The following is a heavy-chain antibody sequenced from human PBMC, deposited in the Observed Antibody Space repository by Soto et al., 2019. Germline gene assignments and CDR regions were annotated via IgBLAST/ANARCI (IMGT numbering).Heavy chain of an antibody. D-gene: IGHD6-13*01. CDR3: ARDQDPAAAGDHDAFDI. Sequence: EVQLVESGGGLVQPGGSLRLSCAASGFTFSSYWMSWVRHAPGKGLEWVANIKQDGSEKYYVDSVKGRFTISRDNAKNSLYLQMNSLRAEDTAVYYCARDQDPAAAGDHDAFDIWGQGTMVTVSS. CDR1: GFTFSSYW. J-gene: IGHJ3*02. CDR2: IKQDGSEK. V-gene: IGHV3-7*01.